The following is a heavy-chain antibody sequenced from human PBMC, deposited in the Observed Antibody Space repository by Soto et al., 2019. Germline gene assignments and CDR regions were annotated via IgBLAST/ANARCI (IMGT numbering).Heavy chain of an antibody. D-gene: IGHD2-15*01. CDR3: ARNYCSGGSCYSGPNYYYYGMDV. V-gene: IGHV1-58*01. J-gene: IGHJ6*02. CDR1: GFTFTSSA. Sequence: SVKVSCKASGFTFTSSAVQWVRQARGQRLEWIGWIVVGSGNTIYAQKFQERVTITRDMSASTAYMELSSLRSEDTAVYYCARNYCSGGSCYSGPNYYYYGMDVWGQGTTVTVSS. CDR2: IVVGSGNT.